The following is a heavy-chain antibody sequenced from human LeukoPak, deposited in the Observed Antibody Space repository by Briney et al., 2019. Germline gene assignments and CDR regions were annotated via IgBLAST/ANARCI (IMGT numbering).Heavy chain of an antibody. Sequence: QAGGSLRLSCAASGFTFSSYAKSWVRQAPGKGLEWVSAISGSGGSTYYADSVKGRFTISRDNSKNTLYLQMNSLRAEDTAVYYCAKSMAGGSWYYYYGMDVWGQGTTVTVSS. CDR3: AKSMAGGSWYYYYGMDV. CDR2: ISGSGGST. J-gene: IGHJ6*02. D-gene: IGHD2-15*01. V-gene: IGHV3-23*01. CDR1: GFTFSSYA.